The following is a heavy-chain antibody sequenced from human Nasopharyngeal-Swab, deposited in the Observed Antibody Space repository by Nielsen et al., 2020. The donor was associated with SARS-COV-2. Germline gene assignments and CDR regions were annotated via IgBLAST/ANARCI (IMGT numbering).Heavy chain of an antibody. CDR1: GFNFSTSD. V-gene: IGHV3-13*05. D-gene: IGHD1-26*01. J-gene: IGHJ6*03. Sequence: GESLKIPCSASGFNFSTSDMHWVRQVTGKGLEWVSAIGIAGDPYYAGSVKGRFTISRENAKNSLYLQMNSLRAGDTAVYYCARGGRGSQYYMDVWGKGTTVTVSS. CDR3: ARGGRGSQYYMDV. CDR2: IGIAGDP.